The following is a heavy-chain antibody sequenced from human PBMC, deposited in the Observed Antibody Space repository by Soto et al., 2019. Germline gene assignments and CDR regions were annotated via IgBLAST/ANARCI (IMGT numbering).Heavy chain of an antibody. CDR1: GGTFSSYT. CDR3: AREGGGSWDFDY. V-gene: IGHV1-69*08. CDR2: IIPILGIA. Sequence: QVQLVQSGAEVKKPGSSVKVSCKASGGTFSSYTISWVRQAPGQGLEWMGRIIPILGIANYAQKFQGRVTITADKSTSTAYMELSSLRSEDTAVYYCAREGGGSWDFDYWGQGTLVTVSS. J-gene: IGHJ4*02. D-gene: IGHD2-15*01.